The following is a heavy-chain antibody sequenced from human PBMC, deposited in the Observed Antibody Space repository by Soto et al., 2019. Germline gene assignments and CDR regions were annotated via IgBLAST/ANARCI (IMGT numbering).Heavy chain of an antibody. Sequence: SCKASGYPFISYGISWVRQATGQGPEWMGWVSGHNGNTYYAQKFQGRVTMTTDTSTNTAYMELRSLRSDDTAVYYCARGTIVERPYFYMDVWGKGTTVTVSS. CDR1: GYPFISYG. J-gene: IGHJ6*03. V-gene: IGHV1-18*01. CDR2: VSGHNGNT. CDR3: ARGTIVERPYFYMDV. D-gene: IGHD2-15*01.